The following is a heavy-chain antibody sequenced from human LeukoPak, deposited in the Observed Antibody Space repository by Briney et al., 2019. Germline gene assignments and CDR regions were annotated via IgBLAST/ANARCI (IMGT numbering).Heavy chain of an antibody. D-gene: IGHD3-22*01. J-gene: IGHJ4*02. CDR1: GFTFSSYS. CDR2: ISSSSSYI. V-gene: IGHV3-21*01. CDR3: ARVSYYDSSGYYYYCDY. Sequence: PGESLRLSCAAAGFTFSSYSMNWVRQAPGKGLEWVSSISSSSSYIYYADSVKGRFTISRDNAKNSLYLQMNSLRAEDTAVYYCARVSYYDSSGYYYYCDYCGQGTLVTVSS.